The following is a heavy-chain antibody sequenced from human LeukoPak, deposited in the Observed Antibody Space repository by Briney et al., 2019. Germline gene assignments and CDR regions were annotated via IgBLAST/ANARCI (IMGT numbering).Heavy chain of an antibody. CDR2: INHSGST. J-gene: IGHJ3*02. Sequence: SETLSLTCAVYGGSFSGYYWSWIRQPPGKGLEWIGEINHSGSTNYNPSLKSRVTISVATSKNQFSLKLSSVTAADTAVYYCARSGGYSGYGRVDAFDIWGQGTMVTVSS. CDR3: ARSGGYSGYGRVDAFDI. CDR1: GGSFSGYY. D-gene: IGHD5-12*01. V-gene: IGHV4-34*01.